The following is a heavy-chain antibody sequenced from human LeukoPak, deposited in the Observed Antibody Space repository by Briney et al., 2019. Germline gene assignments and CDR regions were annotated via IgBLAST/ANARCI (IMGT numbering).Heavy chain of an antibody. CDR2: ISGSGGST. Sequence: QAGGSLRLSCAASGFTFSSYAMSWVRQAPGKGLEWVSAISGSGGSTYYADSVKGRFAISRDNSKNTLYLQMNSLRAEDTAVYYCAKDSGPLSIGGVWGSYRPLSPFDYWGQGTLVTVSS. V-gene: IGHV3-23*01. CDR1: GFTFSSYA. J-gene: IGHJ4*02. D-gene: IGHD3-16*02. CDR3: AKDSGPLSIGGVWGSYRPLSPFDY.